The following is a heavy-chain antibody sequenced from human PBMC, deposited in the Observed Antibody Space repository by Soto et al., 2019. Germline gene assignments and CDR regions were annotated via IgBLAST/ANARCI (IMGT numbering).Heavy chain of an antibody. D-gene: IGHD2-2*01. Sequence: EVQLLESGGGLVQPGGSLGLSCAASGFTFSTYAMRWARQAPGKGLEWVAGIDASGASTYYADSVKGRLTISRDNYKNTLYLQMGSLRAEDTAVYYCVRGQSSSWSQTGGMDVWGQGTRVTVSS. V-gene: IGHV3-23*01. J-gene: IGHJ6*02. CDR2: IDASGAST. CDR3: VRGQSSSWSQTGGMDV. CDR1: GFTFSTYA.